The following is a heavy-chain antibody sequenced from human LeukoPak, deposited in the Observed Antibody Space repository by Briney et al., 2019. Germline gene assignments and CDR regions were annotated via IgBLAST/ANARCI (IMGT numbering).Heavy chain of an antibody. CDR3: ARDEVGATTPGFDY. V-gene: IGHV4-34*01. CDR1: GGSFSGYY. D-gene: IGHD1-26*01. Sequence: KPSETLSLTCAVYGGSFSGYYWSWIRQPPGQGREWIGDINHRGSTNYHPSLKSRVTIAVDTSKHHLPLKLSSVTAADTAVYYCARDEVGATTPGFDYWGQGTLATVSS. CDR2: INHRGST. J-gene: IGHJ4*02.